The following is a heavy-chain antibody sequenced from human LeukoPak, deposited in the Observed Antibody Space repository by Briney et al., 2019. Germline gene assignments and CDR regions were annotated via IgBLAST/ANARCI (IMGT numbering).Heavy chain of an antibody. CDR2: ISSSSNYI. CDR1: GFTFSSYS. J-gene: IGHJ4*02. Sequence: GGSLRLSCAASGFTFSSYSMNWVRQAPGKGLEWVSSISSSSNYIYYADSLKGRFTSSGDNAKNSLYLQMNSLRVEDTAVYYCARKGAYAFDYWGQGTLVTVSS. D-gene: IGHD5-12*01. CDR3: ARKGAYAFDY. V-gene: IGHV3-21*01.